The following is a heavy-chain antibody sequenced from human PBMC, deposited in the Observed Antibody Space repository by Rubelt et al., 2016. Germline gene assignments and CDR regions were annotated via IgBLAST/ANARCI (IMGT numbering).Heavy chain of an antibody. CDR3: ARGRFSYGSFSAPYDY. V-gene: IGHV4-34*02. J-gene: IGHJ4*02. CDR1: GASFSDYY. CDR2: ISHSGTT. Sequence: QVQLQQWGAGLLKPSETLSLICAVYGASFSDYYWTWIRQPPGKGLEWIGEISHSGTTYYNPSLKSRVTISVDTSRDQFSLKLNSMTAADTPVYYCARGRFSYGSFSAPYDYWGQGTLVTVSS. D-gene: IGHD3-10*01.